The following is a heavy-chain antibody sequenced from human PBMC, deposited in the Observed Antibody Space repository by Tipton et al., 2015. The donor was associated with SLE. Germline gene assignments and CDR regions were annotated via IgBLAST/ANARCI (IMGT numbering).Heavy chain of an antibody. CDR1: GFTFSDYY. CDR2: ISNSGSTI. CDR3: VREAAAGCWFDY. Sequence: SLRLSCAASGFTFSDYYMSWIRQAPGKGLEWVSYISNSGSTIYYADSVKGRFTISRDNAKNSLLLQMDSLSAEDTAVYYCVREAAAGCWFDYWGQGALVTVSS. D-gene: IGHD6-13*01. V-gene: IGHV3-11*01. J-gene: IGHJ4*02.